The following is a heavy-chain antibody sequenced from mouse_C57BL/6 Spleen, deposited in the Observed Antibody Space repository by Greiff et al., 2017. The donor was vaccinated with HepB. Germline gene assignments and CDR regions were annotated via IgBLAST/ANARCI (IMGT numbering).Heavy chain of an antibody. J-gene: IGHJ3*01. CDR3: TRGSYYGSSPFAY. CDR1: GYTFTDYE. CDR2: IDPETGGT. V-gene: IGHV1-15*01. Sequence: VKLMESGAELVRPGASVTLSCKASGYTFTDYEMHWVKQTPVHGLEWIGAIDPETGGTAYNQKFKGKAILTADKSSSTAYMELRSLTSEDSAVYYCTRGSYYGSSPFAYWGQGTLVTVSA. D-gene: IGHD1-1*01.